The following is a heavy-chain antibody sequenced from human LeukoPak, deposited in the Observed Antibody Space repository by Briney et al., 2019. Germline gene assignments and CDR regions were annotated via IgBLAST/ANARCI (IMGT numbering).Heavy chain of an antibody. V-gene: IGHV3-23*01. CDR3: AKAPWRDSSAYWYFGL. CDR1: GFTFSSYA. J-gene: IGHJ2*01. CDR2: ISASGGST. D-gene: IGHD3-22*01. Sequence: GGSLRLSCAASGFTFSSYAMTWVRQAPGKGLEWVSTISASGGSTHYADSVKGRFTISRDNSKNSLYLQMNSLRAEDTAVYYCAKAPWRDSSAYWYFGLWGRGTLVTVSS.